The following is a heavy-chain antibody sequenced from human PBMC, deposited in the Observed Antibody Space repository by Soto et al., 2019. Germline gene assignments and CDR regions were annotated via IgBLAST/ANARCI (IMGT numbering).Heavy chain of an antibody. CDR3: TRDPNGYYIGAFDF. CDR1: KFIFSTYA. CDR2: IRGSGDGT. D-gene: IGHD4-17*01. Sequence: EVQVLESGGGSIQPGGSLSLSCTTSKFIFSTYAMTWVRQAPGEGLEWVSSIRGSGDGTSYADSVRGRFTISRDNSKNTLYLRMNSLKVEDTAVYYCTRDPNGYYIGAFDFWGQGMLVTVSS. J-gene: IGHJ3*01. V-gene: IGHV3-23*01.